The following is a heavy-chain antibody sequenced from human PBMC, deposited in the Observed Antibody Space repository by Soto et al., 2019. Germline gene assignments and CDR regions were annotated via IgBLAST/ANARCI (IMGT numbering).Heavy chain of an antibody. J-gene: IGHJ3*02. CDR3: AKDLYYDILTGYWDAAFDI. V-gene: IGHV3-74*01. D-gene: IGHD3-9*01. CDR2: INSDGSST. CDR1: GFTFSSYW. Sequence: GGSLRLSCAASGFTFSSYWMHWVRQAPGKGLVWVSRINSDGSSTSYADSVKGRFTISRDNAKNTLYLQMNSLRAEDTAVYYCAKDLYYDILTGYWDAAFDIWGQGTMVTVSS.